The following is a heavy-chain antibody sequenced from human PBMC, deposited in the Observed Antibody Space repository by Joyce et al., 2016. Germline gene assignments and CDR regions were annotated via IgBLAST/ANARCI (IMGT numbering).Heavy chain of an antibody. CDR1: GYSFVSYG. J-gene: IGHJ3*02. CDR3: ARQEYDFWTGADPLDI. CDR2: DSGYNGKT. D-gene: IGHD3-3*01. V-gene: IGHV1-18*04. Sequence: QGHLVQSGGEVKRPGASVRVSCKASGYSFVSYGISWVRQAPGQGLEWMGWDSGYNGKTKYREKFKGRRALTTDASSSTAYMELRSLRSDDTAVYFCARQEYDFWTGADPLDIWGQGTVVTVSS.